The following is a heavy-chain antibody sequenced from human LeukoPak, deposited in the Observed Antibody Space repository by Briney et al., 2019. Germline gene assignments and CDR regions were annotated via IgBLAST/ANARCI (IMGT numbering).Heavy chain of an antibody. CDR3: ASGNYRGAFDF. D-gene: IGHD1-7*01. CDR1: GFILSRYS. Sequence: GGSLRLSCAASGFILSRYSMHWVRQSPGKGLEWVSCSSASSSSIYYADSVQGRFTISRDTAKNSLYLQMNSLRAEDTAVYYCASGNYRGAFDFWGQGTLVTVSS. V-gene: IGHV3-48*01. J-gene: IGHJ4*02. CDR2: SSASSSSI.